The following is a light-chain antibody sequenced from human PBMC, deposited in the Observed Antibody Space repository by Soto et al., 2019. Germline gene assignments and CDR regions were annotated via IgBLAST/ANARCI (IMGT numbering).Light chain of an antibody. J-gene: IGKJ3*01. V-gene: IGKV1-39*01. Sequence: IQMTQSPSSLPASVGDTVTISCRASQGIGTYLSWHQQNPGKAPKVLIYGASSLQSGVPSRFSGSGSGTNFTLTISCLQPEDFATYYCQQSLRNPLTFGPGTKVYI. CDR2: GAS. CDR3: QQSLRNPLT. CDR1: QGIGTY.